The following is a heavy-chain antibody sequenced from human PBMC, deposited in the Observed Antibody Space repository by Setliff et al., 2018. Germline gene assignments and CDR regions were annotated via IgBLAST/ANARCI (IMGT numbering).Heavy chain of an antibody. V-gene: IGHV3-7*01. CDR1: GLSYINYW. J-gene: IGHJ4*02. CDR3: FGAGTCSY. D-gene: IGHD3-10*01. Sequence: PGGSLRLSCTASGLSYINYWVSWVRQAPGKGLEWLASINPHGSEKYYADSVKGRFTISRDNAKNSLSLQMNNLRTEDTAVYYCFGAGTCSYWGQGTLVTVSS. CDR2: INPHGSEK.